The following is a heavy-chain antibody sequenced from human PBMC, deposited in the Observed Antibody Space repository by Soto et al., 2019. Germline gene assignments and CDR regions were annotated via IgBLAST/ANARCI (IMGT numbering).Heavy chain of an antibody. J-gene: IGHJ4*02. V-gene: IGHV3-72*01. Sequence: EVQLVESGGGLVQPGRSLRLSCAASGFTFSDYYMDWVRQAPGKGLEWVGRSRDKASIYTTEYAASVRGRFTISRDDSKNSLSLQMNSLKTEDTAVYYCARGGRGTRYFDYWGQGTLVAVSS. CDR3: ARGGRGTRYFDY. CDR1: GFTFSDYY. D-gene: IGHD2-15*01. CDR2: SRDKASIYTT.